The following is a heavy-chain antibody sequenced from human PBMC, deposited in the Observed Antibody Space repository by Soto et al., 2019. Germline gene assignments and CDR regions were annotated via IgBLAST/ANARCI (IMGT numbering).Heavy chain of an antibody. CDR2: INHSGST. Sequence: SETLSLTCAVYGGSFSGYHWSWIRQPPGKGLEWIGDINHSGSTNYNPSLKSRVTISVDTSKNQFSLKLSSVTAADTAVYYCARASLGGSGSSTFDYWGQGTLVTVSS. D-gene: IGHD3-10*01. J-gene: IGHJ4*02. V-gene: IGHV4-34*01. CDR3: ARASLGGSGSSTFDY. CDR1: GGSFSGYH.